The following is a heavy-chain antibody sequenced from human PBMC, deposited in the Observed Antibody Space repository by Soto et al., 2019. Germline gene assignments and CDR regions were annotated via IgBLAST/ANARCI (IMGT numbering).Heavy chain of an antibody. D-gene: IGHD2-15*01. V-gene: IGHV3-53*02. CDR2: IYSGGST. CDR1: GFTVSSNY. J-gene: IGHJ4*02. CDR3: ASADHGDSVAGAFDY. Sequence: EVQLVETGGGLIQPGGSLRLSCAASGFTVSSNYMSWVRQAPGKGLEWVSVIYSGGSTYYADSVKGRFTISRDNSKNTRYLQMNSLRAEDTAVYYCASADHGDSVAGAFDYWCQGTLFAVSS.